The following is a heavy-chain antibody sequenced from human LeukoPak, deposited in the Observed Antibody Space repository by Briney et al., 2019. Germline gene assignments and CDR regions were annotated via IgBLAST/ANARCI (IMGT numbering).Heavy chain of an antibody. Sequence: GALRLSCAASGFTFSTYAMHWVRQAPGKGLEYVSAISTNGGSRYYANSVKGRFTISRDNSKNTLYLQMGSLRAEDMAVYYCARDGPTCYYYMDVWGKGTTVTVSS. CDR3: ARDGPTCYYYMDV. CDR1: GFTFSTYA. V-gene: IGHV3-64*01. CDR2: ISTNGGSR. J-gene: IGHJ6*03.